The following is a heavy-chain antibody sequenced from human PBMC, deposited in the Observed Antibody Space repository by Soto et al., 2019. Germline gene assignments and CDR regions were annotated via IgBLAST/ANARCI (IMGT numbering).Heavy chain of an antibody. D-gene: IGHD3-10*01. Sequence: PWESLSLTCAVFGGSVSSIQWWTWVRQPPGNGLEGIAETDHSGDTNYNPSLESRVTISLDASKNPCSLNLISVTAADTAVYYCARDADFGSGNSKFSAFAIWGQATMVTVTS. CDR2: TDHSGDT. V-gene: IGHV4-4*02. J-gene: IGHJ3*02. CDR3: ARDADFGSGNSKFSAFAI. CDR1: GGSVSSIQW.